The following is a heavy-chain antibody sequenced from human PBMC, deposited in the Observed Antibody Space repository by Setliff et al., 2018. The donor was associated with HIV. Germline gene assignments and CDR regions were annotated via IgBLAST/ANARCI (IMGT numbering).Heavy chain of an antibody. V-gene: IGHV4-34*01. D-gene: IGHD1-26*01. CDR1: GVSFSGYS. CDR2: IFHNGTI. J-gene: IGHJ4*02. Sequence: PSETLSLTCAVYGVSFSGYSWGWIRQPPGKGLEWIGEIFHNGTINCNPSLKSRVALSIDTFKSQISLNMTSLTTADTAIYYCGRGPHIVGAPWAVIDYWAQGKPVTVS. CDR3: GRGPHIVGAPWAVIDY.